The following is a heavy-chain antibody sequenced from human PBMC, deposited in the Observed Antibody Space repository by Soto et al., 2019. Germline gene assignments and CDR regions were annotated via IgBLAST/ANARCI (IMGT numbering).Heavy chain of an antibody. Sequence: PSETLSLTCTVSGGSISSVGSYWSWIRQHPGKGLEWIGYIYYSGSTYYNPSLKSRVTISVDTSKNQFSLKLSSVTAADTAVYYCARDHYYDSSGYPFIWGQGTLVTVSS. CDR2: IYYSGST. V-gene: IGHV4-31*03. CDR1: GGSISSVGSY. J-gene: IGHJ4*02. CDR3: ARDHYYDSSGYPFI. D-gene: IGHD3-22*01.